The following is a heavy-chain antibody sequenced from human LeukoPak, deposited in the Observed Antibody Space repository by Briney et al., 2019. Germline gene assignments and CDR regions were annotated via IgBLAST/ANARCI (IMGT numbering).Heavy chain of an antibody. Sequence: ASVKVSCKASGYTFTSYYMHWVRQAPGQGLEWMGLINPSGGSTSYAQTFQGRVTMTRDTSTSTVYMELSSLRSEDTAVYYCAREGTVTTMPVDYWGQGTLVTVSS. CDR2: INPSGGST. J-gene: IGHJ4*02. CDR1: GYTFTSYY. CDR3: AREGTVTTMPVDY. V-gene: IGHV1-46*01. D-gene: IGHD4-11*01.